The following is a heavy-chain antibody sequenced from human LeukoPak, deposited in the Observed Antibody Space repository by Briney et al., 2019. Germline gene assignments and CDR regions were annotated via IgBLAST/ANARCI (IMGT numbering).Heavy chain of an antibody. CDR2: IFHSGST. CDR3: ARGPFGPRDYYYYYMDV. CDR1: GVSIISSNR. J-gene: IGHJ6*03. V-gene: IGHV4-4*02. D-gene: IGHD3-16*01. Sequence: SETLSLTCDVSGVSIISSNRWSWVRQPPGKGLEWIGEIFHSGSTNYNPSLKSRVTISVDTSKNQFSLKLSSVTAADTAVYYCARGPFGPRDYYYYYMDVWGKGTTVTVSS.